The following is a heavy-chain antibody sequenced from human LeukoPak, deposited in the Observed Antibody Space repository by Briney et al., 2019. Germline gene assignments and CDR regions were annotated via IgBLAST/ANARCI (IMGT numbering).Heavy chain of an antibody. J-gene: IGHJ6*03. CDR1: GGSISSTSYY. CDR3: ARLNIVATITNYYFYMDV. D-gene: IGHD5-12*01. Sequence: PSETLSLTCNVSGGSISSTSYYWGWIRQPPGKGLEWIGYIYYSGSTNYNPSLKSRVTISVDTSKNQFSLKLSSVTAADTAVYYCARLNIVATITNYYFYMDVWGKGTTVTISS. V-gene: IGHV4-61*05. CDR2: IYYSGST.